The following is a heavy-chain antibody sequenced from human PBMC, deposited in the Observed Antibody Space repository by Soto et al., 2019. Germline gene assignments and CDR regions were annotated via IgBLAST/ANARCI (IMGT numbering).Heavy chain of an antibody. Sequence: SETLSLTCAVSGYSISSGYYWGWIRQPPGMGLEWIGSTSHSANTYYKTSLKSRVIISVDTSKNQFSLKLSSETAADTAVYYCARKRSGSPRDGFDIWGQGTVVTVSS. CDR3: ARKRSGSPRDGFDI. CDR1: GYSISSGYY. J-gene: IGHJ3*02. CDR2: TSHSANT. V-gene: IGHV4-38-2*01. D-gene: IGHD3-3*01.